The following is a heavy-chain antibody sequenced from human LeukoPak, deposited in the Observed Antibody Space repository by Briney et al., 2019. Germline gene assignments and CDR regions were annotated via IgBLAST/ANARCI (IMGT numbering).Heavy chain of an antibody. CDR3: ARGPGASIFDY. J-gene: IGHJ4*02. D-gene: IGHD1-14*01. V-gene: IGHV4-34*01. Sequence: SETLSLTCAVYGGSFSGYYWSWIRQPPGKGLEWIGEINHSGSTNYNPSLKSRVTISVDTSKNQFSLKLSSVTAADTAVYYCARGPGASIFDYWGQGTLVTVSS. CDR2: INHSGST. CDR1: GGSFSGYY.